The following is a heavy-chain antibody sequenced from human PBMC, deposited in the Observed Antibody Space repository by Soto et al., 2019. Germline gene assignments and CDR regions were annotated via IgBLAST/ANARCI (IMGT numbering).Heavy chain of an antibody. V-gene: IGHV4-31*03. CDR3: ARATGTLRSRNCDY. D-gene: IGHD1-1*01. CDR1: GGSISTVGHY. CDR2: IYHTGST. Sequence: SETLSLTCSVSGGSISTVGHYWTWIRQPPGKGLEWIGSIYHTGSTYYSKSLRSRLTMSVDTSKSQSSLRLSSVTAADTAVYYCARATGTLRSRNCDYWGQGSLVTVSS. J-gene: IGHJ4*02.